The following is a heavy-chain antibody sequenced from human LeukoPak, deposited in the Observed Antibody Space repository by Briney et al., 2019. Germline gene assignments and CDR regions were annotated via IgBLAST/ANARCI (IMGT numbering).Heavy chain of an antibody. CDR1: GYIFTSYD. V-gene: IGHV1-8*03. CDR3: ARVWQQLEGNWFDP. D-gene: IGHD6-13*01. CDR2: MNPNSGNT. J-gene: IGHJ5*02. Sequence: GASVKVSCKASGYIFTSYDVNWVRQVAGQGLEWMGWMNPNSGNTGYAQKFQGRVTITRNTSITTSYMGLSSLRSEDTAVYYCARVWQQLEGNWFDPWGQGTLVTVSS.